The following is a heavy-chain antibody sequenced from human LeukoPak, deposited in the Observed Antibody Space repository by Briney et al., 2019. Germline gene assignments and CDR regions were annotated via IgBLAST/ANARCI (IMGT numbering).Heavy chain of an antibody. CDR3: ARESIVVVPAAIPLDI. Sequence: GASVKVSCKASGYTFTSYGISWVRQAPGQGLEWMGWISAYNGNTNYAQKLQGRVTMTTDTSTSTAYMELRSLRSDDTAVYYCARESIVVVPAAIPLDIWGQGTMVTVSS. CDR1: GYTFTSYG. CDR2: ISAYNGNT. J-gene: IGHJ3*02. D-gene: IGHD2-2*01. V-gene: IGHV1-18*01.